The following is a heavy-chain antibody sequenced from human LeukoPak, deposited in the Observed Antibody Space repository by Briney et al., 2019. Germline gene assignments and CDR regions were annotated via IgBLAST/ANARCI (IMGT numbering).Heavy chain of an antibody. Sequence: GRSLRLSCAASGFTFSSYGMHWVRQAPGKGLEWVAVIWYDGSNKYYADSVKGRFTISRDNSKNTLYLQMNSLRAEDTAVYYCARAHGSVSYFYFDYWGQGTLVTVSS. CDR2: IWYDGSNK. V-gene: IGHV3-33*01. D-gene: IGHD3-10*01. J-gene: IGHJ4*02. CDR3: ARAHGSVSYFYFDY. CDR1: GFTFSSYG.